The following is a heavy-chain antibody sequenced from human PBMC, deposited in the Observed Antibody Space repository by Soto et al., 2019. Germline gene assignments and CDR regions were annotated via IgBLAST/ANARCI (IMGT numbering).Heavy chain of an antibody. J-gene: IGHJ6*02. CDR3: ARTSACGKYYYGMDF. D-gene: IGHD6-13*01. CDR2: IYPGDSDT. V-gene: IGHV5-51*01. CDR1: GYSFTSYW. Sequence: GESLKISCKGSGYSFTSYWIGWVRQMPGKGLEWMGIIYPGDSDTRYSPSFQGQVTISADKSISTAYLQWSSLKASDTAMYYCARTSACGKYYYGMDFWGQGTTVTVSS.